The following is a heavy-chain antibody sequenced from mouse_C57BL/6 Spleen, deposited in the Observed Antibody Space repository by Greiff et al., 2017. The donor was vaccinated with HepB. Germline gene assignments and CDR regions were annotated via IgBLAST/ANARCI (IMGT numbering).Heavy chain of an antibody. CDR3: ARGYYGLDY. V-gene: IGHV1-52*01. D-gene: IGHD1-2*01. CDR2: IDPSDSET. Sequence: QVQLQQPGAELVRPGSSVKLSCKASGYTFTSYWMHWVKQRPIQGLEWIGNIDPSDSETHYNQKFKDKATLTVDKSSGTAYMQLSSLTSEDSAVYYCARGYYGLDYWGQGTTLTVSS. CDR1: GYTFTSYW. J-gene: IGHJ2*01.